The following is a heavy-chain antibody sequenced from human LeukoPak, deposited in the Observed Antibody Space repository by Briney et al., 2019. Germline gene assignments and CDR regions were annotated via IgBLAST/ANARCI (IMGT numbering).Heavy chain of an antibody. D-gene: IGHD3-16*01. CDR1: GGSISSGGYS. Sequence: PSETLSLTCAVSGGSISSGGYSWSWIRQPPGKGLEWIGYIYHSGSTYYNPSLKSRVTISVDRSKNQFSLKLSSVTAADTAVYYCARADMGGYGMDVWGQGTTVTVSS. J-gene: IGHJ6*02. V-gene: IGHV4-30-2*01. CDR3: ARADMGGYGMDV. CDR2: IYHSGST.